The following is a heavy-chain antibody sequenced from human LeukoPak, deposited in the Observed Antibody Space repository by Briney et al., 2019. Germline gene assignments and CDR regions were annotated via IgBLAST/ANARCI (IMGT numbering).Heavy chain of an antibody. V-gene: IGHV3-21*05. CDR2: INDVSADI. J-gene: IGHJ4*02. D-gene: IGHD1-14*01. CDR3: ARDTYQPGRIDS. Sequence: PGGSLRLSCAASEFTFSLYAMDWVRQAPGKGLEWISYINDVSADIHYADSVKGRFTISRDNAKNTLYLQMSSPRGDDTAVYYCARDTYQPGRIDSWGQGTLVIVSS. CDR1: EFTFSLYA.